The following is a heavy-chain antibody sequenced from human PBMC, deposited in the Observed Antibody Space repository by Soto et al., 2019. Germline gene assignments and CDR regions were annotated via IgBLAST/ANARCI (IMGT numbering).Heavy chain of an antibody. CDR2: ISAHNGNT. CDR3: ARGRYGDY. D-gene: IGHD1-1*01. J-gene: IGHJ4*02. Sequence: QVHLVQSGAEVKKPGASVKVSCKGSGYAFTTYGITWVRQAPGQGLEWMGWISAHNGNTNYAPKRQGRVTVTRDTSTSAAYMELRRLKSDDTAVYYCARGRYGDYWGQGALVTVSS. V-gene: IGHV1-18*01. CDR1: GYAFTTYG.